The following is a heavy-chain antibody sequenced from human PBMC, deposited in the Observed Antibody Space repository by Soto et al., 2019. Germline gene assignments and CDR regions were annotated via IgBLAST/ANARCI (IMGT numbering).Heavy chain of an antibody. D-gene: IGHD3-10*01. Sequence: GGSLRLSCAASGFTFSSYGMHWVRQAPGKGLEWVAVIWYDGSNKYYADSVKGRFTISRDNSKNTLYLQMNSLRAEDTAVYYCARDPGESYYNVSPHSPGYWGQGTLVTVSS. CDR1: GFTFSSYG. CDR2: IWYDGSNK. V-gene: IGHV3-33*01. J-gene: IGHJ4*02. CDR3: ARDPGESYYNVSPHSPGY.